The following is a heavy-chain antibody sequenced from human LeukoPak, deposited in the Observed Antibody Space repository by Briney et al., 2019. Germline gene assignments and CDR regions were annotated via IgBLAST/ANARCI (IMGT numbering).Heavy chain of an antibody. D-gene: IGHD5-24*01. Sequence: GGSLRLCCAASGFTFSSFGMNWVRQAPGKGLEWVSSISSGTGYIYYADSVKGRFTISRDNAKTSLYLQMNSLRAEDTATYYCARAIRWFDYWGQGTLVTVSA. V-gene: IGHV3-21*01. CDR3: ARAIRWFDY. CDR2: ISSGTGYI. J-gene: IGHJ4*02. CDR1: GFTFSSFG.